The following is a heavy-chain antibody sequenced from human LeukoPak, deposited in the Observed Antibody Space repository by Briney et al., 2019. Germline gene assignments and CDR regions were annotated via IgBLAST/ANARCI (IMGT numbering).Heavy chain of an antibody. CDR2: INPNSGGT. J-gene: IGHJ3*02. D-gene: IGHD2-2*01. Sequence: ASVKVSCKASGYTFTGYYMHWVRQAPGQGLEWMGWINPNSGGTNYAQKFQGRVTMTRDTSISTAYMELSRLRSDDTAVYYCARVMGYCSSTSCYYDAFDIWGQGTMVTVSS. CDR1: GYTFTGYY. V-gene: IGHV1-2*02. CDR3: ARVMGYCSSTSCYYDAFDI.